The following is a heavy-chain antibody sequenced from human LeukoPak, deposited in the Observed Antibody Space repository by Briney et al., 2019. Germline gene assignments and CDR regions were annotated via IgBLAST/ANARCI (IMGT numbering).Heavy chain of an antibody. CDR2: ISGSGGST. V-gene: IGHV3-23*01. J-gene: IGHJ4*02. CDR3: AKFRPHSD. Sequence: GGSLRLSCAASGLSISNDWMSWVRQAPGKGLEWVSAISGSGGSTYYADSVKGRFTISRDNSKNTLYLQMNSLRAEDTAVYYCAKFRPHSDWGQGTLVTVSS. CDR1: GLSISNDW.